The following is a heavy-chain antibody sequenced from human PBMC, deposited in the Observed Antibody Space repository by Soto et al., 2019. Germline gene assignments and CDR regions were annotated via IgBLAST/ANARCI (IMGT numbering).Heavy chain of an antibody. CDR3: ARDEDILTGYYGRFDY. D-gene: IGHD3-9*01. CDR2: ISAYNGNT. V-gene: IGHV1-18*01. J-gene: IGHJ4*02. Sequence: ASVKVSCKASGYTFTRYGISWVRQAPGQGLEWMGWISAYNGNTNYAQKLQGRVTMTTDTSTSTAYMELRSLRSDDTAVYYCARDEDILTGYYGRFDYWGQGTLVTVSS. CDR1: GYTFTRYG.